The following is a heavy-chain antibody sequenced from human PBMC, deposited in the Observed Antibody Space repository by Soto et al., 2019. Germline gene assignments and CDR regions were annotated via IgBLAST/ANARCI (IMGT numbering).Heavy chain of an antibody. V-gene: IGHV3-48*03. D-gene: IGHD5-12*01. Sequence: GGSLRLSCAASRFTFSTYEMHWVRQAPGKGLEWVSCISSSGSTVYYADSVKGRFTISRDNTRNSLYLQMNSLRDEDTALYYCVRYCTTTLCNGVATRTFDYWGQGTLVTVSS. CDR2: ISSSGSTV. CDR1: RFTFSTYE. J-gene: IGHJ4*02. CDR3: VRYCTTTLCNGVATRTFDY.